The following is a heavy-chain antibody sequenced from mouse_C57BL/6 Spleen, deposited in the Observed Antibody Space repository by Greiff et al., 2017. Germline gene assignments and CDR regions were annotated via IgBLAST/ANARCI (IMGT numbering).Heavy chain of an antibody. D-gene: IGHD1-1*01. CDR1: GYTFTSYW. CDR2: IHPNSGST. V-gene: IGHV1-64*01. J-gene: IGHJ4*01. Sequence: VQLQQPGAELVKPGASVKLSCKASGYTFTSYWMHWVKQRPGQGLEWIGMIHPNSGSTNYNEKFKSKATLTVDKSSSTAYMQLSSLTSEDSAVYYCARNYYGSSYESYAMDYWGQGTSVTVSS. CDR3: ARNYYGSSYESYAMDY.